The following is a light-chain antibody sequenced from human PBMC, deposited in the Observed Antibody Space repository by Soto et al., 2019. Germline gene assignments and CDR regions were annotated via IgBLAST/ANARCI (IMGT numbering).Light chain of an antibody. CDR2: DVN. V-gene: IGLV2-11*01. CDR3: CSYAGRYLHV. Sequence: QSALTQPRSVSGSPGQSVTISCTGTSSDVGGYNYVSWYQHHPGKAPKLMIYDVNKRPPGVPDRFSGSKSGNTASLTISGLQAEDEADYYCCSYAGRYLHVFGTGTKLTVL. J-gene: IGLJ1*01. CDR1: SSDVGGYNY.